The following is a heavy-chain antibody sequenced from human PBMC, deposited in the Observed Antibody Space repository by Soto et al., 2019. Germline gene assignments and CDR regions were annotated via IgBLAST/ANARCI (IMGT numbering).Heavy chain of an antibody. V-gene: IGHV1-18*01. CDR1: GYTFTSYC. J-gene: IGHJ3*02. CDR2: ISAYNGNT. D-gene: IGHD2-15*01. Sequence: GASVKVSCKASGYTFTSYCISWVRQAPGQGLEWMGWISAYNGNTNYAQKLQGRVTMTTDTSTSTAYMELRSLRSDDTAVYYCASLLLPGTDAFDIWGQGTMVTVSS. CDR3: ASLLLPGTDAFDI.